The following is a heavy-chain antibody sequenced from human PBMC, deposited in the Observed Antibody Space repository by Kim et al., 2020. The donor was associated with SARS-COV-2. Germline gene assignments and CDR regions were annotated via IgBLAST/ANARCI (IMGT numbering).Heavy chain of an antibody. D-gene: IGHD2-21*02. CDR3: AREETVVTSTYYYYYYGMDV. Sequence: GGSLRLSCAASGFTFSSYAMSWVRQAPGKGLEWVSAISGSGGSTYYADSVKGRFTISRDNSKNTLYLQMNSLRAEDTAVYYCAREETVVTSTYYYYYYGMDVWGQGTTVTVSS. J-gene: IGHJ6*02. V-gene: IGHV3-23*01. CDR2: ISGSGGST. CDR1: GFTFSSYA.